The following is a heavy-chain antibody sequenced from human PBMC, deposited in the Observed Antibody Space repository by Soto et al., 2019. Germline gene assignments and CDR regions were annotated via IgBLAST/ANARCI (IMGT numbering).Heavy chain of an antibody. CDR2: IIPIPGTA. Sequence: QVQLVQSGAEVKKPGSSVKVSCKASGGTFSSYAISWVRQAPGQGLEWMGGIIPIPGTANYAQTFQGRVTITADESTSTAYMELSSLRSEDTAVYYCARSQGSSTSLDIYYYYYYGMDVWGQGTTVTVSS. J-gene: IGHJ6*02. V-gene: IGHV1-69*01. CDR1: GGTFSSYA. D-gene: IGHD2-2*01. CDR3: ARSQGSSTSLDIYYYYYYGMDV.